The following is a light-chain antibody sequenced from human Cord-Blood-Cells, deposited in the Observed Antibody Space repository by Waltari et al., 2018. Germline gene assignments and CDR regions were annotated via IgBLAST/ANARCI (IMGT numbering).Light chain of an antibody. Sequence: QSALTQPPSASGSPGQSVTISCTGTSSDVGGYNYVSWYQQHPGKAPKLMLYEVSKRPSGFRDRLSGSKSGNTAFLAVSGLQAEDVADYYCSSYAGSNNFVFGTGTKVTVL. J-gene: IGLJ1*01. CDR3: SSYAGSNNFV. V-gene: IGLV2-8*01. CDR2: EVS. CDR1: SSDVGGYNY.